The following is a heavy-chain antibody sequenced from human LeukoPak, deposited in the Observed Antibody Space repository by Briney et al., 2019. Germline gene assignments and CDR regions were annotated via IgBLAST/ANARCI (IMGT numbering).Heavy chain of an antibody. CDR3: AKQDSSGRGYFDY. D-gene: IGHD6-19*01. J-gene: IGHJ4*02. CDR1: GFTVSSNY. V-gene: IGHV3-53*01. Sequence: GGSLRLSCAASGFTVSSNYMSWVRQAPGKGLEWVSVIYSGGSTYYADSVKGRFTISRDNSKNTLYLQMNSLRAEDTAVYYCAKQDSSGRGYFDYWGQGTLVTVSS. CDR2: IYSGGST.